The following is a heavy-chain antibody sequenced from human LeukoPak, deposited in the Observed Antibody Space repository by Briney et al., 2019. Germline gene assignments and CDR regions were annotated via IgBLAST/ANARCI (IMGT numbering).Heavy chain of an antibody. CDR3: AREWELPRGRAFDI. Sequence: RGSLRLSCAASGFTFSDYYMSWIRQAPGKGLEWVSYISSSGSTIYYADSVKGRFTISRDNAKNSLYLQMNSLRAEDTAVYYCAREWELPRGRAFDIWGQGTMVTVSS. CDR2: ISSSGSTI. J-gene: IGHJ3*02. V-gene: IGHV3-11*01. CDR1: GFTFSDYY. D-gene: IGHD1-26*01.